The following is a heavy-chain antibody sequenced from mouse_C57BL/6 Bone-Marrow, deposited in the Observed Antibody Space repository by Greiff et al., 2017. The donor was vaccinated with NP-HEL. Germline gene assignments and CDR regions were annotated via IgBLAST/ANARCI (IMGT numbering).Heavy chain of an antibody. CDR1: GFNIKDDY. J-gene: IGHJ2*01. V-gene: IGHV14-4*01. D-gene: IGHD2-10*02. CDR2: IDPENGDT. CDR3: TTGYGNYN. Sequence: VQLQQSGAELVRPGASVKLSCTASGFNIKDDYMHWVKQRPEQGLEWIGWIDPENGDTEYASKFQGKATITADTSSNTAYLQLSSLTSEDTAVYYCTTGYGNYNWGQGTTLTVSS.